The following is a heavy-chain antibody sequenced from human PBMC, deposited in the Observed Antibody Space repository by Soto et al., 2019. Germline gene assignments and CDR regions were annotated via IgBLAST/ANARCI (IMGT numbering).Heavy chain of an antibody. CDR2: IIPILGIA. D-gene: IGHD3-22*01. CDR1: GYTFTSYA. V-gene: IGHV1-69*04. CDR3: ASNRNYYDSSGYPVPYYYGMDV. Sequence: ASVKVTCKASGYTFTSYAMHWVRQAPGQRLEWMGRIIPILGIANYAQMFQGRVTITADKSTSTAYMELSSLRSEDTAVYYCASNRNYYDSSGYPVPYYYGMDVWGQGTTVTVSS. J-gene: IGHJ6*02.